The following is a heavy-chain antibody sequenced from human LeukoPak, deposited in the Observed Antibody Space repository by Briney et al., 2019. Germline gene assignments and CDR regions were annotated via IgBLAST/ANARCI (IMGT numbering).Heavy chain of an antibody. D-gene: IGHD5-18*01. CDR1: GFTFSSYA. CDR3: AKDLWWIQLWFYFDY. Sequence: PGGSLTLSCAASGFTFSSYAMSGVRQAPGKVLEWVSAISGSGGSTYYADSVKGRFTISRDNSKNTLYLQMNSLRAEDTAVYYCAKDLWWIQLWFYFDYWGQGTLVTVSS. CDR2: ISGSGGST. V-gene: IGHV3-23*01. J-gene: IGHJ4*02.